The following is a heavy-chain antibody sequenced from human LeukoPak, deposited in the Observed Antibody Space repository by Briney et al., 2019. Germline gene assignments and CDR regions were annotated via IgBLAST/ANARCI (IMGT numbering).Heavy chain of an antibody. CDR3: ARDLRDPYCSSTSCYGGLDY. Sequence: SETLSLTCAVSGGSISSYNWWSWVRQPPGKGLEWIGEIYHSGSTNYNPSLKSRVTISVDKSKNQFSLKLSSVTAADTAVYYCARDLRDPYCSSTSCYGGLDYWGQGTLVTVSS. J-gene: IGHJ4*02. D-gene: IGHD2-2*01. V-gene: IGHV4-4*02. CDR2: IYHSGST. CDR1: GGSISSYNW.